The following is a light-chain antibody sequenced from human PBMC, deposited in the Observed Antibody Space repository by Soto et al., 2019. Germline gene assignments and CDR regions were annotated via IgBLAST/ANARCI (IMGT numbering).Light chain of an antibody. J-gene: IGLJ3*02. Sequence: QPVLTQPPSVSGAPGQRVTISCTGTSSNIGAGSDVNWYQQLPGTAPKLLIYGNTNRPSGVPDRFSGSKSDTSGSLAITGLQAEDEADYYCQSYDTSSRGSVFGGGTKLTVL. V-gene: IGLV1-40*01. CDR1: SSNIGAGSD. CDR2: GNT. CDR3: QSYDTSSRGSV.